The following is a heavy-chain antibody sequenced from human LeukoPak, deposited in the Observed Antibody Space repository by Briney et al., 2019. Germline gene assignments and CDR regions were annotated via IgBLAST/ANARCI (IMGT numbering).Heavy chain of an antibody. Sequence: GASVKVSCKASGYTFTSYGISWVLQAPGQGLEWMGWISAYNGNTNYAQKLQGRVTMTTDTSTSTAYMELRSLRSDDTAVYYCARLVRGVVVVAADPYYFDYWGQGTLVTVSS. V-gene: IGHV1-18*01. J-gene: IGHJ4*02. CDR3: ARLVRGVVVVAADPYYFDY. CDR1: GYTFTSYG. CDR2: ISAYNGNT. D-gene: IGHD2-15*01.